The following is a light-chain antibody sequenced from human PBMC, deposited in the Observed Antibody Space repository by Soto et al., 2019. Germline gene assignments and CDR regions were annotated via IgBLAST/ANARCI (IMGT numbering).Light chain of an antibody. J-gene: IGKJ3*01. CDR3: QQYYSTPFT. CDR1: QSVLYSSNNKNS. Sequence: DIVMTQSPDSLAVSLGERATINCKSSQSVLYSSNNKNSVAWYQQKPGQPPQLLIYWASTRESGVPDRFSGSGSGTDFTLTISSLQAEDVAVYYCQQYYSTPFTFGPGTKVDIK. V-gene: IGKV4-1*01. CDR2: WAS.